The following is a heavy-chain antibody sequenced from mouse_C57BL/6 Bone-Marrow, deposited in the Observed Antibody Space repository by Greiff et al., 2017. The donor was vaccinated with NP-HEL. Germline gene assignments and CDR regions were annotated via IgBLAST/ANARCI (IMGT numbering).Heavy chain of an antibody. CDR3: ARRHYYGSSPFAY. CDR1: GFTFSDYG. V-gene: IGHV5-17*01. Sequence: VQLKESGGGLVKPGGSLKLSCAASGFTFSDYGMHWVRQAPEKGLEWVAYISSGSSTIYYVDTVKGRFTISRDNAKNTLFLQMTSLRSEDTAMYYCARRHYYGSSPFAYWGQGTLVTVSA. J-gene: IGHJ3*01. D-gene: IGHD1-1*01. CDR2: ISSGSSTI.